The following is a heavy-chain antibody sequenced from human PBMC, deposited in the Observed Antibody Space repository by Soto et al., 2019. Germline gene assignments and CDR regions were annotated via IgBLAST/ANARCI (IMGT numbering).Heavy chain of an antibody. D-gene: IGHD3-10*01. Sequence: ASVKVSCKASGDTFTGYYMHWVRQAPGQGLEWMGWINPNSGGTNYAQKFQGRVTMTRDTSISTAYMELSRLRSDDTAVYYCARPYRLGVYFDYWGQGTLVTVSS. CDR1: GDTFTGYY. V-gene: IGHV1-2*02. CDR3: ARPYRLGVYFDY. J-gene: IGHJ4*02. CDR2: INPNSGGT.